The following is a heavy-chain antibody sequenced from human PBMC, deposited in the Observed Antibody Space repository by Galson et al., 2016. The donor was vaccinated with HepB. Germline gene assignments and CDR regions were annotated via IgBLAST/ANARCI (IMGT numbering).Heavy chain of an antibody. CDR1: GFSFSRYW. Sequence: SLRLSCAASGFSFSRYWMAWVRQAPGKGLEWLGNIRADGSENDYVGSVKGRCTMSRDNAQKSLFLQMTSLRAEATAVYYCARENFWKLDQWGQGTLGTVSS. J-gene: IGHJ5*02. CDR3: ARENFWKLDQ. V-gene: IGHV3-7*03. D-gene: IGHD3-3*01. CDR2: IRADGSEN.